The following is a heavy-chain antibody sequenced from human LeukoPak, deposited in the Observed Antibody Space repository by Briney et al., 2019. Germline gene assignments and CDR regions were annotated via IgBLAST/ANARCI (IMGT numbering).Heavy chain of an antibody. CDR3: GRLPDSRTEAVDI. D-gene: IGHD3-22*01. CDR1: GGSISSHY. Sequence: PSETLSLTCTVSGGSISSHYWSWIRQPPGKGLEWIGYMYDSGSTKYNPPLKSRVTISVDMSRNQFSLKLSSVTAADTAVYYCGRLPDSRTEAVDIWGQGTVVTVSS. J-gene: IGHJ3*02. V-gene: IGHV4-59*08. CDR2: MYDSGST.